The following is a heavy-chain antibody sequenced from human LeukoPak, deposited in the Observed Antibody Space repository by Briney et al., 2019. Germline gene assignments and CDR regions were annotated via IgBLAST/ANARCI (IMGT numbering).Heavy chain of an antibody. CDR3: TRLSGDNWNYGGNFDS. D-gene: IGHD1-7*01. V-gene: IGHV3-23*01. CDR2: ISSTGGTT. CDR1: GFTFSSFG. Sequence: GGSLRLSCAASGFTFSSFGMSWVRQVPGKGLEWVSSISSTGGTTYYADSVKGRFTISRDNSKNTLYLQMNSLRAEDTAVYYCTRLSGDNWNYGGNFDSWGQGTLVTVSS. J-gene: IGHJ4*02.